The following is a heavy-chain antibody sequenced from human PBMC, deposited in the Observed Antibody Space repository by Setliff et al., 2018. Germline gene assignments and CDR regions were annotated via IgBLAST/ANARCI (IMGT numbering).Heavy chain of an antibody. CDR2: ISWNSDSI. D-gene: IGHD6-19*01. J-gene: IGHJ3*02. Sequence: LSLTCAVYGGSFSTYYWIWIRQPPGKGLEWVSGISWNSDSIGYVDSVRGRFTISRDNAKNSLYLQMDSLRAEDTAVYYCAKDVSPPGTNGWHPDVLDIWGQGTMVTVSS. V-gene: IGHV3-9*01. CDR1: GGSFSTYY. CDR3: AKDVSPPGTNGWHPDVLDI.